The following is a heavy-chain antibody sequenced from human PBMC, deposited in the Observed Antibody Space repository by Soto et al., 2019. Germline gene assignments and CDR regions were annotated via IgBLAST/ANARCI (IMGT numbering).Heavy chain of an antibody. J-gene: IGHJ3*01. CDR3: AKVYGDYYHAFDL. CDR1: GFTFSRYA. CDR2: IISSGDTT. V-gene: IGHV3-23*01. D-gene: IGHD4-17*01. Sequence: EEQLLESGGGLEQPGGYLRLSCAASGFTFSRYAMSWVRQAPGKGLEWVSTIISSGDTTYYADSARGRFTISRDNSKNTLYLQRNSLRAEDTAVYYCAKVYGDYYHAFDLWGQGTMVTVSS.